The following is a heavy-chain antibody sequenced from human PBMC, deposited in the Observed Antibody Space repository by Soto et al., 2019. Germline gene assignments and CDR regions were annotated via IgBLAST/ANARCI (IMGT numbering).Heavy chain of an antibody. CDR1: GGSINSGGYY. D-gene: IGHD5-18*01. CDR3: SAYYRTWIQLWQDYYYGMDV. CDR2: IYYSGST. V-gene: IGHV4-31*03. Sequence: PSETLSLTCTVSGGSINSGGYYWSWIRQHPGKGLEWIGYIYYSGSTYYNPSLKSRVTISVDTSKNQFSLKLSSVTAADTAVYYCSAYYRTWIQLWQDYYYGMDVWGQGTTVTVSS. J-gene: IGHJ6*02.